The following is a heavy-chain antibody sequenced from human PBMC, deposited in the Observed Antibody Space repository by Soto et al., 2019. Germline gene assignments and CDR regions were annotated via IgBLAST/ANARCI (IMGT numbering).Heavy chain of an antibody. V-gene: IGHV3-43*01. CDR2: ISWDGGST. CDR3: ARDWGGGSYAY. D-gene: IGHD1-26*01. CDR1: GFTFDDYS. Sequence: GGSLRLSCAASGFTFDDYSMHWVRQPPGKGLEWVSLISWDGGSTYYADSVKGRFTISRDNAKNSLYLQMNSLRAEDTAVYYCARDWGGGSYAYWGQGTLVTVSS. J-gene: IGHJ4*02.